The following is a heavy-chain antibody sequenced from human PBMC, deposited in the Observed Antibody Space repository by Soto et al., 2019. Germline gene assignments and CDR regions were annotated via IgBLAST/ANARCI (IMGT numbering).Heavy chain of an antibody. Sequence: QVQLQESGPGLVKPSETLSLTCTVSGGSIGGYYWSWIRQPPGKGLEWIGYMYKTGSTVYNPSFKSRVTISVDTSKNQFSLKLNSVTAADTAVYYCARDLWGYCGTDCYPLDVWGQGTTVTVSS. V-gene: IGHV4-59*01. CDR3: ARDLWGYCGTDCYPLDV. CDR1: GGSIGGYY. J-gene: IGHJ6*02. D-gene: IGHD2-21*02. CDR2: MYKTGST.